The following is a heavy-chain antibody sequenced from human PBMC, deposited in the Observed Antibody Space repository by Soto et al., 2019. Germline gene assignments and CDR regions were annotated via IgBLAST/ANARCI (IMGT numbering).Heavy chain of an antibody. Sequence: SETLSLTCTVSGGSISSGDYYWSWIRQPPGKGLEWIGYIYYSGSTYYNPSLKSRVTISVDTSKNQFSLKLSSVTAADTAVYYCARGDYNPFWFDPWGQGTLVTVSS. V-gene: IGHV4-30-4*01. J-gene: IGHJ5*02. CDR1: GGSISSGDYY. D-gene: IGHD4-4*01. CDR2: IYYSGST. CDR3: ARGDYNPFWFDP.